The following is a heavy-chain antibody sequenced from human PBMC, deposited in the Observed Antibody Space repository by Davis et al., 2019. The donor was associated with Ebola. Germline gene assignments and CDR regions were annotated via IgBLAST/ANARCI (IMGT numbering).Heavy chain of an antibody. CDR2: IYTSGST. J-gene: IGHJ6*03. V-gene: IGHV4-4*07. Sequence: PSETLSLTCTVSGGSISSYYWSWIRQPAGKGLEWIGRIYTSGSTNYNPSLKSRVTVSVDTSKNQFSLKLSSVTAADTAVYYCARLARDGYANYYYYYMDVWGKGTTVTVSS. CDR3: ARLARDGYANYYYYYMDV. CDR1: GGSISSYY. D-gene: IGHD5-24*01.